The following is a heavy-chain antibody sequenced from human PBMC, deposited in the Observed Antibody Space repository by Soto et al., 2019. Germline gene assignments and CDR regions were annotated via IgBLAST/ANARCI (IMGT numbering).Heavy chain of an antibody. CDR1: GGSLSGYY. V-gene: IGHV4-34*01. CDR2: INHSGST. CDR3: ARRYYYDSSGYYQSYYYYGMDV. J-gene: IGHJ6*02. Sequence: SETLSLTCAVYGGSLSGYYWSWIRQPPGKGLEWIGEINHSGSTNYNPSLKSRVTISVDTSKNQFSLKLSSVTAADTAVYYCARRYYYDSSGYYQSYYYYGMDVWGQGTTVTAP. D-gene: IGHD3-22*01.